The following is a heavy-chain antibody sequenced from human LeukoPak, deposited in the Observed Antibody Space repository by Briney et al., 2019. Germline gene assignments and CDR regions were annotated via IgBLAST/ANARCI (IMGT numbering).Heavy chain of an antibody. Sequence: SVKVSCKASGGTFSSYAISWVRQAPGQGLEWMGGIIPIFGTANYAQKFQGRVTITADESTSTAYMELSSLRSEDTAVYYCARVPGYCSSTSCYPLGHDYWGQGTLVTVSS. CDR3: ARVPGYCSSTSCYPLGHDY. CDR2: IIPIFGTA. J-gene: IGHJ4*02. V-gene: IGHV1-69*13. CDR1: GGTFSSYA. D-gene: IGHD2-2*01.